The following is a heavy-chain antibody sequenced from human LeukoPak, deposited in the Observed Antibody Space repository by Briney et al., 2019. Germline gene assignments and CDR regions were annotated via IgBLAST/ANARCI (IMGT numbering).Heavy chain of an antibody. CDR3: ARHRSGGSQDDAFDI. D-gene: IGHD2-15*01. CDR2: ISSSSGYI. J-gene: IGHJ3*02. V-gene: IGHV3-21*06. CDR1: GFTFSSYT. Sequence: GGSLRLSCAASGFTFSSYTMNWVRQAPGKGLEWVSSISSSSGYIYYADSVKGRFTISRDNAKNSLYLQMNSLRAEDTAVYYCARHRSGGSQDDAFDIWGQGTMVTVSS.